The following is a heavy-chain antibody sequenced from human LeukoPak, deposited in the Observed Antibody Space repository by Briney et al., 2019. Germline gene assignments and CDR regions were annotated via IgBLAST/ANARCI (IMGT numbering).Heavy chain of an antibody. J-gene: IGHJ5*02. CDR1: GGSISTGGYY. V-gene: IGHV4-30-4*01. Sequence: PSETLSLTCTVSGGSISTGGYYWSWIRQPPGKGLEWIGYISYSGGTYYNPSLKSRVSISVDTSKSQFSLKMSSVTAADTAVYYCARWDDSAWAFGTWGPGTLVTVSS. D-gene: IGHD6-19*01. CDR2: ISYSGGT. CDR3: ARWDDSAWAFGT.